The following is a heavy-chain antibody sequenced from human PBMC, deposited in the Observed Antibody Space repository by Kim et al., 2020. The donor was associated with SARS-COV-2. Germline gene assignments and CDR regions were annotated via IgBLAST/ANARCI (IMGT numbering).Heavy chain of an antibody. D-gene: IGHD2-21*02. CDR1: GFTFSTYS. CDR2: ISNSNNYI. Sequence: GGSLRLSCAASGFTFSTYSMNWVRQAPGKGLEWVSSISNSNNYIYYADSVRGRFTISRDNAKNSLYLQMNSLRAEDTAVYYCARGRVYCGGDCYPSNWFDPWGQGTLVTVSS. CDR3: ARGRVYCGGDCYPSNWFDP. J-gene: IGHJ5*02. V-gene: IGHV3-21*01.